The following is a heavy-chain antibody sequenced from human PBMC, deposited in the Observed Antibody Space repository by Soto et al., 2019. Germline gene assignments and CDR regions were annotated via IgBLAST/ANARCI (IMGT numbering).Heavy chain of an antibody. CDR2: ICYTGST. J-gene: IGHJ6*02. CDR1: GGSINNDDSY. D-gene: IGHD3-3*01. V-gene: IGHV4-30-4*01. Sequence: QVQLQESGPGLVRPSQTLSLTCTVSGGSINNDDSYWSWIRQPPGEGLEWIGYICYTGSTYYMPSPTSRVTIPIDTSRNQFSLKLTSVTAADTAVYYCARLGNTVFGAYFGMDVWGQGTTVTVS. CDR3: ARLGNTVFGAYFGMDV.